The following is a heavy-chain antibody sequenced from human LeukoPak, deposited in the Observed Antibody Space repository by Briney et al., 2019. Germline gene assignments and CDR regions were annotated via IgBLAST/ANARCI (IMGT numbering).Heavy chain of an antibody. D-gene: IGHD3-3*01. V-gene: IGHV4-38-2*01. CDR2: TYRSGST. CDR3: ARHISDDFWSGNDY. J-gene: IGHJ4*02. Sequence: PSETLSLTCAVSGYSISSGYYWGWIRQPPGKGLEWIGSTYRSGSTYYNPSLKSRVTISVDTSKNQFSLKLSSVTAADTAVYYCARHISDDFWSGNDYWGQGTLVTVSS. CDR1: GYSISSGYY.